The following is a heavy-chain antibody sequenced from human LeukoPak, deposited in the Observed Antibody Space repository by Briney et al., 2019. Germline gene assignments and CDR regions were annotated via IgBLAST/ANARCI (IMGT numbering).Heavy chain of an antibody. D-gene: IGHD1-14*01. CDR3: ARVYNRGSGHENWFDP. V-gene: IGHV1-18*01. CDR2: ISAYNGNT. Sequence: GASVKVSCKASGYTFTSYGISWVRQAPGQGLEWMGWISAYNGNTNYAQKVQGRVTMTTDTSTSTAYMELRSLRSDDTAVYYCARVYNRGSGHENWFDPWGQGTLVTVSS. CDR1: GYTFTSYG. J-gene: IGHJ5*02.